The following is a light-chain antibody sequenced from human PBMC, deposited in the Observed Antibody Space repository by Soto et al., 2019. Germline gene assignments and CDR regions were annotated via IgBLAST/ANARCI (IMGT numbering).Light chain of an antibody. Sequence: EVVMTQSPATLSVSPGERATLSCRASQSVTSNYLAWYQQKPGQAPRLLIYGVSSRATGVPDRFSGSGSGTDFTLTISRLEPEDFAVYYGQQYTDWPLTFGQGTKVEVK. J-gene: IGKJ1*01. CDR1: QSVTSNY. CDR3: QQYTDWPLT. CDR2: GVS. V-gene: IGKV3-20*01.